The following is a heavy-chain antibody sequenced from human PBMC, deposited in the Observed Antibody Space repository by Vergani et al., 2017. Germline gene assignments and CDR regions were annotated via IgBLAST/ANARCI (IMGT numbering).Heavy chain of an antibody. CDR1: GGSFTSYH. D-gene: IGHD2-8*01. CDR3: ARVNTETNGHLYYYYYVDV. J-gene: IGHJ6*03. CDR2: IDHTGRP. Sequence: QVQLQQWGGGLLKPSETLSLTCVVTGGSFTSYHWTWIRQSPGEGLEWVADIDHTGRPDYNPSLKSRLTMSVDKSRNQFSRTLNSLTATDTAIYFCARVNTETNGHLYYYYYVDVWGQGTAVTVS. V-gene: IGHV4-34*01.